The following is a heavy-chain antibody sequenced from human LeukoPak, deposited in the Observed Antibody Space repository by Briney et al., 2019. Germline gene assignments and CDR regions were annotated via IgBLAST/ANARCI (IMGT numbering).Heavy chain of an antibody. V-gene: IGHV1-18*01. J-gene: IGHJ6*02. CDR1: GYTFTSYG. Sequence: ASVKVSCTASGYTFTSYGISWVRQAPGQGLEWMGWISAYNGNTNYAQKLQGRVTMTTDTSTSTAYMELRSLRSDDTAVYYCVKTGTYYYGMDVWGQGTTVTVSS. CDR2: ISAYNGNT. CDR3: VKTGTYYYGMDV. D-gene: IGHD1-1*01.